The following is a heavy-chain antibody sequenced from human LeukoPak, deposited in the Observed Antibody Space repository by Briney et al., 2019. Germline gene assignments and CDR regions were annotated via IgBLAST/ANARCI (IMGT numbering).Heavy chain of an antibody. Sequence: GGSLRLSCAASGFTFSSHSMNWVREAPGKGLEWVVVISYDGSNKYYADSVKGRFTISRDNSKNTLYLQMNSLRAEDTAVYYCASFNPPRIVVVPAATARFDPWGQGTLVTVSS. V-gene: IGHV3-30*03. J-gene: IGHJ5*02. CDR3: ASFNPPRIVVVPAATARFDP. CDR1: GFTFSSHS. D-gene: IGHD2-2*01. CDR2: ISYDGSNK.